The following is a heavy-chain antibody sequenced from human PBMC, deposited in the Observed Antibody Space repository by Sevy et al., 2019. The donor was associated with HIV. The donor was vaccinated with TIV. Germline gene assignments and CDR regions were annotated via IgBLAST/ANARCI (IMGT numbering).Heavy chain of an antibody. J-gene: IGHJ4*02. CDR1: GFSFSNNA. Sequence: GGSLRLSCGASGFSFSNNAMNWVRQAPGKGPEWVSGIDSGGLTYYADSVKGRFTISRDNSMEMLLLQMNSLGPDETAVYYCGTGDTAMITDLDYWGQGTLVTVSS. CDR3: GTGDTAMITDLDY. D-gene: IGHD5-18*01. V-gene: IGHV3-23*01. CDR2: IDSGGLT.